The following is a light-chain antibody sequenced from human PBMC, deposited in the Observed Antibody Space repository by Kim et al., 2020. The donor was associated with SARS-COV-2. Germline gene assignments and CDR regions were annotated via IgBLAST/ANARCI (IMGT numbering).Light chain of an antibody. J-gene: IGKJ1*01. CDR3: QQYGTPRWT. V-gene: IGKV3-20*01. Sequence: EIVLTQSPGTLSLSAGERATLSCRASQSVSSNYLAWYQQKPGQAPRLLIYGASSRATGIPDRFSGSGSGPDFTLTISRLEPEDFAVYYCQQYGTPRWTFSQGTKVDIK. CDR2: GAS. CDR1: QSVSSNY.